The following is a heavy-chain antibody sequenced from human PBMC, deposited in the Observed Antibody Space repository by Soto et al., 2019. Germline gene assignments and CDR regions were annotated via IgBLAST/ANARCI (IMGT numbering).Heavy chain of an antibody. V-gene: IGHV3-30-3*01. D-gene: IGHD3-10*01. CDR1: GFTFTVYT. CDR2: ISHDVNKK. Sequence: PGGSLRLSCVASGFTFTVYTMHWVRQAPGKGLEWVALISHDVNKKDYADSAKGRFTISRDNSQNTLYLQMNSLRPEDTAVYYCAREIAGFYGAGSYYRPRSFDFWGQGTLVTVSS. CDR3: AREIAGFYGAGSYYRPRSFDF. J-gene: IGHJ4*02.